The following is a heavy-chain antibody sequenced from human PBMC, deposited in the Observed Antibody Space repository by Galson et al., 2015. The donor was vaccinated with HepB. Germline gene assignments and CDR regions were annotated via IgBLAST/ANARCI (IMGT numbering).Heavy chain of an antibody. D-gene: IGHD3-10*01. V-gene: IGHV3-30*04. CDR3: ASIPLLIWFGEPQPGDYYGMDV. J-gene: IGHJ6*02. CDR2: ISYDGSNK. Sequence: SLRLSCAASGFTFSSYAMHWVRQAPGKGLEWVAVISYDGSNKYYADSVKGRFTISRDNSKNTLYLQMNSLRAEDTAVYYCASIPLLIWFGEPQPGDYYGMDVWGQGTTVTVSS. CDR1: GFTFSSYA.